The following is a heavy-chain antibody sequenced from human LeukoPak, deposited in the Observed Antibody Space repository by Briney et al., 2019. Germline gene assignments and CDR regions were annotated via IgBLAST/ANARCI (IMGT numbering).Heavy chain of an antibody. CDR3: AKDRISGDGDLHLDY. CDR2: IAPSDEWT. V-gene: IGHV3-23*01. Sequence: PGGSLRLSCAASGFTFNKYNMNWVLQAPGKGLEWVSSIAPSDEWTHYADSVKGRFTISRDNSKSTLYLQMNGLRAEDTAIYYCAKDRISGDGDLHLDYWGQGTLVTVSS. D-gene: IGHD4-17*01. CDR1: GFTFNKYN. J-gene: IGHJ4*02.